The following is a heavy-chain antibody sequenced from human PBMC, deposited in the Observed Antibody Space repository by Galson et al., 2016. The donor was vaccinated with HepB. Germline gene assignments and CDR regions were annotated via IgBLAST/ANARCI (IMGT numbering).Heavy chain of an antibody. CDR2: IYWDDED. Sequence: PVLVKPTQTLTLTCSVSGISVTTFEVGVGWIRQSPGKAPEWLAIIYWDDEDRYSPSLKSRLTITRDTSKNQVVLTMINMDPEDTATYYCAHRGKTRYFDTWGQGTLVTVSS. CDR1: GISVTTFEVG. CDR3: AHRGKTRYFDT. V-gene: IGHV2-5*02. D-gene: IGHD6-6*01. J-gene: IGHJ4*02.